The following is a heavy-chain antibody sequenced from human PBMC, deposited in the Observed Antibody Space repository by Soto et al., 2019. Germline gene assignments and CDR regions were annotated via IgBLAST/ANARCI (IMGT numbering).Heavy chain of an antibody. CDR3: AKDPLWFGELLQGCFDY. J-gene: IGHJ4*02. CDR1: GFTFSSYA. Sequence: GGSLRLSCAASGFTFSSYAMSWVRQAPGKGLEWVSAISGSGGSTYYADSVKGRFTISRDNSKNTLYLQMNSLRAEDTAGYYCAKDPLWFGELLQGCFDYWGQGTLVTVSS. CDR2: ISGSGGST. V-gene: IGHV3-23*01. D-gene: IGHD3-10*01.